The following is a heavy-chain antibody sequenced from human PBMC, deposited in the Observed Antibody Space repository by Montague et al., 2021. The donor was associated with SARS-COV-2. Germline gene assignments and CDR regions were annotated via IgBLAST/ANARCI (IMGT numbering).Heavy chain of an antibody. D-gene: IGHD3-10*01. CDR1: GASFSGYY. CDR2: VIHSGTT. J-gene: IGHJ6*02. Sequence: SETLSLTCHVYGASFSGYYWSWVRQSPGKGLEWIGEVIHSGTTNXXPSLKCRVTISIDSSNDRFSLRLTSLTAADTGVYYCASEEFFYYGSGNYYRSALDDWGQGTTVTVSS. CDR3: ASEEFFYYGSGNYYRSALDD. V-gene: IGHV4-34*12.